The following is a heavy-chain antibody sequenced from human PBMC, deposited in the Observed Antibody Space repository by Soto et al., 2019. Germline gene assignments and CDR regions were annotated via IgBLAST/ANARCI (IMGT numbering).Heavy chain of an antibody. J-gene: IGHJ4*02. D-gene: IGHD2-15*01. CDR3: VRTSLVVAVATREDF. CDR1: GFTFSNYW. Sequence: EVQLVESGGGLVQPGESLRLSCAASGFTFSNYWMHWVRQAPGKGLVWVSRIDSDGSRITYADFVKGRFTISRDNAKNTVYLHMNSLTAEDTAVYYCVRTSLVVAVATREDFWVQGTLVTVSS. V-gene: IGHV3-74*01. CDR2: IDSDGSRI.